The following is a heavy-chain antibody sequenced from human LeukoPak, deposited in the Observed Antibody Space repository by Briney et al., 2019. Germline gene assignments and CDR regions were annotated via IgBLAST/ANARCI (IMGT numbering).Heavy chain of an antibody. D-gene: IGHD6-13*01. CDR1: GFTFSSYG. J-gene: IGHJ5*02. CDR3: ARDSRVYSSSSNWFDP. V-gene: IGHV3-33*01. Sequence: GRSLRLSCAASGFTFSSYGMHWVRQAPGKGLEWVAVIWYGGSNKYYADSVKGRFTISRDNSKNTLCLQMNSLRAEDTAVYYCARDSRVYSSSSNWFDPWGQGTLVTVSS. CDR2: IWYGGSNK.